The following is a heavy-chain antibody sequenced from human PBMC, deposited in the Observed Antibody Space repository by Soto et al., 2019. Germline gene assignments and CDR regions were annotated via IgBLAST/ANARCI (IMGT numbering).Heavy chain of an antibody. CDR1: GGSISSSNYY. CDR2: IYYSGST. CDR3: ARGGLYYFDY. Sequence: SETLSLTCTVSGGSISSSNYYWGWIRQPPGKGLEWIGNIYYSGSTYYNPSLRSRVTMSVDTSKNQFSLKLSSVTAADTAVYYCARGGLYYFDYWGQGTMVTVSS. V-gene: IGHV4-39*07. D-gene: IGHD3-10*01. J-gene: IGHJ4*02.